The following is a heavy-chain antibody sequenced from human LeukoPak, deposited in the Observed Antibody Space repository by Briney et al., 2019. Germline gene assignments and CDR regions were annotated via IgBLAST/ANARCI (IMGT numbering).Heavy chain of an antibody. CDR3: ARRGIAAAGTAFDY. V-gene: IGHV4-38-2*02. CDR2: IYHSGST. CDR1: GYSISSGYY. J-gene: IGHJ4*02. Sequence: PSETLSLTCTVSGYSISSGYYWAWIRQPPGKGLEWIGSIYHSGSTYYNPSLKSRVTISVDTSKNQFSLKLSSVTAADTAVYYCARRGIAAAGTAFDYWGQGTLVTVSS. D-gene: IGHD6-13*01.